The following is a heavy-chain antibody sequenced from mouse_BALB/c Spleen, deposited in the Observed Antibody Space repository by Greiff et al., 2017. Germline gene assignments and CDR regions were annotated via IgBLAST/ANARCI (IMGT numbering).Heavy chain of an antibody. CDR2: IRLKSNNYAT. D-gene: IGHD1-1*01. J-gene: IGHJ1*01. CDR3: TRATVVLYWYFDV. Sequence: DVMLVESGGGLVQPGGSMKLSCVASGFTFSNYWMNWVRQSPEKGLEWVAEIRLKSNNYATHYAESVKGRFTISRDDSKSSVYLQMNNLRAEDTGIYYCTRATVVLYWYFDVWGAGTTVTVSS. V-gene: IGHV6-6*02. CDR1: GFTFSNYW.